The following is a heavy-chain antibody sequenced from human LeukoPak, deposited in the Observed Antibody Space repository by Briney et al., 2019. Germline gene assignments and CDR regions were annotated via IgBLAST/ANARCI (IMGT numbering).Heavy chain of an antibody. V-gene: IGHV4-31*03. CDR1: GYSISTGGYY. Sequence: PSETLSLTCTVSGYSISTGGYYWAWIRQHPGKGLEWIGYIYYSGSTSYNPSLESRVIISVDTSRNQFSLKLSSVTAADTAVYYCARGWWELPHWGQGTLVTVSS. CDR3: ARGWWELPH. D-gene: IGHD1-26*01. J-gene: IGHJ1*01. CDR2: IYYSGST.